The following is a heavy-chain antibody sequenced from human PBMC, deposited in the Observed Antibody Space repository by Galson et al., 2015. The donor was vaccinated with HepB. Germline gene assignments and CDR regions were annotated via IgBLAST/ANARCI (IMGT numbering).Heavy chain of an antibody. Sequence: SLRLSCAASGVTFSSYAMSWVRQGPGKGLEWVSIISGRGDSTDYADSVKGRFTISRDNSKNTLFLQMDSMRVEDTAVYYCVKETYEGDWFDPWGQGTVVTVYS. CDR2: ISGRGDST. J-gene: IGHJ5*02. V-gene: IGHV3-23*01. D-gene: IGHD3-22*01. CDR3: VKETYEGDWFDP. CDR1: GVTFSSYA.